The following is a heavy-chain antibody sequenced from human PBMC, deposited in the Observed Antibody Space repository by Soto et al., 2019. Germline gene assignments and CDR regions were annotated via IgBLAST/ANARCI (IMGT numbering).Heavy chain of an antibody. CDR3: AWVVCSPTLYNYYDGRYG. Sequence: PGSNLRPSSTASGFTFSSYSMNWVGQAPGKGLEWVSYISSSSSTIYYADSVKGRFTISRDKAKNSLYLQMKSLRDEDTAGYYCAWVVCSPTLYNYYDGRYGWGPGPAVTVAS. D-gene: IGHD3-16*01. J-gene: IGHJ6*01. CDR2: ISSSSSTI. V-gene: IGHV3-48*02. CDR1: GFTFSSYS.